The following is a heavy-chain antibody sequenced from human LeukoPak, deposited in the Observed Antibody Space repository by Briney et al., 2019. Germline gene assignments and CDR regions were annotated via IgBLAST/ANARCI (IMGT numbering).Heavy chain of an antibody. Sequence: GGSLRLSCAASGFTVSSNYTSWVRQAPGKGLEWVSVIYSGGSTYYADSVKGRFTISRDNSKNTLYLQMNSLRAEDTAVYYCATGVDTAMVTSDYWGQGTLVTVSS. D-gene: IGHD5-18*01. CDR2: IYSGGST. V-gene: IGHV3-53*01. CDR1: GFTVSSNY. CDR3: ATGVDTAMVTSDY. J-gene: IGHJ4*02.